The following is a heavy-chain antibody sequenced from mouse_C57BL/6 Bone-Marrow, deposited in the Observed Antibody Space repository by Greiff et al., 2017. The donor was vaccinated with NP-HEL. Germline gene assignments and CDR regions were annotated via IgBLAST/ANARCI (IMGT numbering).Heavy chain of an antibody. CDR2: IHPNSGST. CDR1: GYTFTSYW. V-gene: IGHV1-64*01. CDR3: ARGDGNGDFDV. D-gene: IGHD2-1*01. Sequence: QVQLQQSGAELVKPGASVKLSCKASGYTFTSYWMHWVKQRPGQGLEWIGMIHPNSGSTNYNEKFKSKATLTVDKSSSTAYMQLSSLTSEDSAVYYCARGDGNGDFDVWGTGTTVTVSS. J-gene: IGHJ1*03.